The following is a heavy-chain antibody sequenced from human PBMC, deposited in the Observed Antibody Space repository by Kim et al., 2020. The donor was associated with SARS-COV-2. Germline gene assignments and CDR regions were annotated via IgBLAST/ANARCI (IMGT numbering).Heavy chain of an antibody. V-gene: IGHV1-2*02. CDR2: INPNSGGT. J-gene: IGHJ4*02. D-gene: IGHD2-21*02. Sequence: ASVKVSCKASGYTFTGYYMHWVRQAPGQGLEWMGWINPNSGGTNYAQKFQGRVTMTRDTSISTAYMELSRLRSDDTAVYYCAREGGTVVTPFDYWGQGTLVTVSS. CDR3: AREGGTVVTPFDY. CDR1: GYTFTGYY.